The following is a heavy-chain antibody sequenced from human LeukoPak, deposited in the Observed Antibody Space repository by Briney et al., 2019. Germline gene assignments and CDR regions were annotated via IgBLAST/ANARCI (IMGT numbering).Heavy chain of an antibody. V-gene: IGHV4-59*08. CDR1: GGSISSYY. CDR2: IYYSGST. CDR3: ASVTREYDFWSGYQTPYYFDY. D-gene: IGHD3-3*01. J-gene: IGHJ4*02. Sequence: PSETLSLTCTVSGGSISSYYWSWIRQPPGKGLEWIGYIYYSGSTNYNPSLKSRVTISVDTSKNQFSLKLSSVTAADTAVYYCASVTREYDFWSGYQTPYYFDYWGQGTLVTVSS.